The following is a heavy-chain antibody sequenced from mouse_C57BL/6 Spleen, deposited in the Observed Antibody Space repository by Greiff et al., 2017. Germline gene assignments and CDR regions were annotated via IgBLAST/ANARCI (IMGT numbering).Heavy chain of an antibody. CDR2: IHPNSGST. CDR3: ARSSYYDYDWFAY. Sequence: QVQLQQSGAELVKPGASVKLSCKASGYTFTSYWMHWVKQRPGQGLEWIGMIHPNSGSTNYNEKFKSKATLTVDKSSSTAYMQLSSLTSEDSAVYYCARSSYYDYDWFAYWGQGTVVTVSA. J-gene: IGHJ3*01. CDR1: GYTFTSYW. V-gene: IGHV1-64*01. D-gene: IGHD2-4*01.